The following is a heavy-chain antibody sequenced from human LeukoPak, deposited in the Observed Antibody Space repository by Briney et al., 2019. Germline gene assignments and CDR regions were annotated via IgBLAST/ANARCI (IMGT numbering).Heavy chain of an antibody. V-gene: IGHV3-23*01. Sequence: AGGSLRLSCAASGFTFSSYAMSWVRQAPGKGLEWVSAISGSGGSTYYADSVKGRFTISRDNSKNTLYLQMNSLRAEDTAVYYCAKDVIVVVPAAIQTPPDYWGQGTLVTVSS. CDR1: GFTFSSYA. CDR3: AKDVIVVVPAAIQTPPDY. D-gene: IGHD2-2*01. CDR2: ISGSGGST. J-gene: IGHJ4*02.